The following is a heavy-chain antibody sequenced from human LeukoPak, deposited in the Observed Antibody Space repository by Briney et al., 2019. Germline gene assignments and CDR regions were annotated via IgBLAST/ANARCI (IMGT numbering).Heavy chain of an antibody. D-gene: IGHD6-13*01. Sequence: SETLSLTCTVSGGSISSSIYYWGWIRQPPGKGLEWIGSISYTGSTYYNPSLKSRVTISVDTSKNQFSLKLSSVTAADTAVYYCARHREQQLVLGYWGQGTLVTVSS. V-gene: IGHV4-39*01. CDR3: ARHREQQLVLGY. CDR1: GGSISSSIYY. J-gene: IGHJ4*02. CDR2: ISYTGST.